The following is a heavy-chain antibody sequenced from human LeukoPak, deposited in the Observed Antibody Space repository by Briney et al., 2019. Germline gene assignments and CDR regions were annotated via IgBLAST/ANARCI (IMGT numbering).Heavy chain of an antibody. J-gene: IGHJ4*02. CDR1: GFAFSSYT. D-gene: IGHD3-10*01. V-gene: IGHV3-30-3*01. CDR2: ISYDGINK. Sequence: GGSLRLSCAASGFAFSSYTMSWVRQAPGKGLEWVAVISYDGINKYYADSVKGRFTISRDNSKNTLYLQMNSLRAEDTAVYYCASISGGASGDFWGQGTLVTVSS. CDR3: ASISGGASGDF.